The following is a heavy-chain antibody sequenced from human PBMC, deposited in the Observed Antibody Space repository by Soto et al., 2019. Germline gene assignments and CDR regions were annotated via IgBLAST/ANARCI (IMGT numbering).Heavy chain of an antibody. J-gene: IGHJ5*02. CDR1: GGSITTSGDY. CDR3: ARGSHDYYYGSFDP. V-gene: IGHV4-31*03. D-gene: IGHD2-21*02. Sequence: PWDTLSLTCTVSGGSITTSGDYWSWIRQHPGKGLEWIGYISHSGITEYNPSLKSRLTLSIDTSKNQFSLEMNSVTAADTAVYYCARGSHDYYYGSFDPWGQGNPVTVPS. CDR2: ISHSGIT.